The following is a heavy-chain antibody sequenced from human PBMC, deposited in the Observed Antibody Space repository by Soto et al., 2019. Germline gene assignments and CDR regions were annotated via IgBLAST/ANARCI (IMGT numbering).Heavy chain of an antibody. CDR3: AHPSASYYYGSEILSNWFDP. CDR2: IYWDDDK. D-gene: IGHD3-10*01. Sequence: QITLKESGPTLVKPTQPLTLTCTFSGFSLSTSGVGVGWIRQPPGKALEWLALIYWDDDKRYSPSLKSRLTITKDTSKNPVVLTMTTMDRVDTATYYCAHPSASYYYGSEILSNWFDPWGQGTLVTVSS. CDR1: GFSLSTSGVG. J-gene: IGHJ5*02. V-gene: IGHV2-5*02.